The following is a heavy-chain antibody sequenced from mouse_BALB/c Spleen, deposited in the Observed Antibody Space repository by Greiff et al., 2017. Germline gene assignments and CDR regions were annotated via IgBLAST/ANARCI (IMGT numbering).Heavy chain of an antibody. CDR1: GFNIKDYY. Sequence: VQLQQSGAELVRSGASVKLSCTASGFNIKDYYMHWVKQRPEQGLEWIGWIDPENGDTESAPKFQGKATMTADTSSNTAYLQLSSLTSEDTAVYYCNYYEYNYWYFDGWGAGTTVTVSS. J-gene: IGHJ1*01. CDR2: IDPENGDT. CDR3: NYYEYNYWYFDG. D-gene: IGHD2-4*01. V-gene: IGHV14-4*02.